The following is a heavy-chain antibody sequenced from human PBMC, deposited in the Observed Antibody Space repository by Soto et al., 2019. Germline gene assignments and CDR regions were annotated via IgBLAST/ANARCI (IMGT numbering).Heavy chain of an antibody. Sequence: GASVKVSCKASGGTFSSYAISWVRQAPGQGLEWMGGIIPIFGTANYAQKFQGRVTITADESTSTAYMELSSLRSEDTAVYYCARCYYDSSGYYPGVPYYYYGMDVWGQGTTVTVSS. CDR1: GGTFSSYA. V-gene: IGHV1-69*13. D-gene: IGHD3-22*01. CDR3: ARCYYDSSGYYPGVPYYYYGMDV. J-gene: IGHJ6*02. CDR2: IIPIFGTA.